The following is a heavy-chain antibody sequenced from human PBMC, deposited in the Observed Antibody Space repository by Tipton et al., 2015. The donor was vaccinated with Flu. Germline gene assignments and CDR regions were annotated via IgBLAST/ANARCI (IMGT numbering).Heavy chain of an antibody. CDR3: ARGGVGVGAPYYYYMDV. J-gene: IGHJ6*03. V-gene: IGHV1-18*04. D-gene: IGHD1-26*01. CDR2: ISAYNGNT. CDR1: GYTFTGYY. Sequence: QLVQSGAEVKKPGASVKVSCKASGYTFTGYYMHWVRQAPGQGLEWMGWISAYNGNTNYAQKLQGRVTMTTDTSTSTAYMELRSLRSDDTAVYYCARGGVGVGAPYYYYMDVWGKGTTVTVSS.